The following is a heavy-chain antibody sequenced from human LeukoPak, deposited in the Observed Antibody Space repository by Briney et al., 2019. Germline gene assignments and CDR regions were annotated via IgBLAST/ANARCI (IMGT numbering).Heavy chain of an antibody. V-gene: IGHV3-20*04. Sequence: GGSLRLSCAASGFTFDDYGMSWVRQAPGKGPEWVSGINWNGGSTGYADSVKGRFTISRDNAKNSLYLQMNSLRAEDTALYYCAKDIADYGDYVFDYWGQGTLVTVSS. CDR2: INWNGGST. J-gene: IGHJ4*02. D-gene: IGHD4-17*01. CDR3: AKDIADYGDYVFDY. CDR1: GFTFDDYG.